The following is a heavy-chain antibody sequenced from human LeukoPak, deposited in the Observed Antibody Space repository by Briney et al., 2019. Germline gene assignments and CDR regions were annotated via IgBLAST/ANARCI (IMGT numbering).Heavy chain of an antibody. D-gene: IGHD3-10*01. Sequence: QAGGSLRLSCAVSGFIFSSFAMSWVRQAPGKGLEWVSGIDGDGGSTWNADSVKGRFTISRDNSKNTLYLQMNSLRVEDTAVYYCAQDYGRDGEGTMFDYWGQGILVTVSS. CDR2: IDGDGGST. CDR1: GFIFSSFA. CDR3: AQDYGRDGEGTMFDY. V-gene: IGHV3-23*01. J-gene: IGHJ4*02.